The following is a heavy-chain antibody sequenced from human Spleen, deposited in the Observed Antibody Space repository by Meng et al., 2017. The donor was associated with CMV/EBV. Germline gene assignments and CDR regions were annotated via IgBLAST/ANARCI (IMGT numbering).Heavy chain of an antibody. CDR1: GFTFHGSG. J-gene: IGHJ2*01. Sequence: LSWVVAGFTFHGSGMGGVGQATEKRLEWVSGITWNGDSTSYADSVKGQFPISSDNAKNSLYLQMISLRAEDTALYYCSRDLWGPYFDLWGRGTLVTVSS. CDR3: SRDLWGPYFDL. CDR2: ITWNGDST. V-gene: IGHV3-20*04. D-gene: IGHD3-16*01.